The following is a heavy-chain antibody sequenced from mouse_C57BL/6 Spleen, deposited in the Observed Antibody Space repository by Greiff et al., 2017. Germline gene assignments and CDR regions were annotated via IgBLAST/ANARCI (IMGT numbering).Heavy chain of an antibody. CDR2: ISDGGSYT. V-gene: IGHV5-4*03. J-gene: IGHJ2*01. Sequence: EVNLVESGGGLVKPGGSLKLSCAASGFTFSSYAMSWVRQTPEKRLEWVATISDGGSYTYYPDNVKGRFTISRDNAKNNLYLQMSHLKSEDTAMYYCARVLLRYLFDYWGQGTTLTVSS. D-gene: IGHD1-1*01. CDR3: ARVLLRYLFDY. CDR1: GFTFSSYA.